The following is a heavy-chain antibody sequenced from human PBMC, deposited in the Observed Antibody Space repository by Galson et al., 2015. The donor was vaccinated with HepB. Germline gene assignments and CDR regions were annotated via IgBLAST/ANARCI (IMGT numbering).Heavy chain of an antibody. CDR1: GFTFGDSD. D-gene: IGHD2-15*01. V-gene: IGHV3-30-3*01. CDR3: ARDSSCSGGNCYSYYFYGMDV. J-gene: IGHJ6*02. Sequence: SLRLSCAASGFTFGDSDMHWVRRAPGKGLEWVASVTSSGGDKYYADSVKGRFTLSRDNSKNMLFLQMSSLRVDDTALYYCARDSSCSGGNCYSYYFYGMDVWGQGTTVTVSS. CDR2: VTSSGGDK.